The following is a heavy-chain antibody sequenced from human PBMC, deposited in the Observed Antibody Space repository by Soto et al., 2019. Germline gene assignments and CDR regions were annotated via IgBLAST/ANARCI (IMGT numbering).Heavy chain of an antibody. V-gene: IGHV3-48*01. D-gene: IGHD3-16*01. Sequence: QPGGCLRLSSAASGFKFGFFGMHWVRKAPGKGLEWVSYISSSSSTIYYADSVKGRFTISRDNAKNSLYLQMNSLRAEDTAVYYCARDRPWGLDWYFDLWGRGTLVTVSS. CDR1: GFKFGFFG. J-gene: IGHJ2*01. CDR3: ARDRPWGLDWYFDL. CDR2: ISSSSSTI.